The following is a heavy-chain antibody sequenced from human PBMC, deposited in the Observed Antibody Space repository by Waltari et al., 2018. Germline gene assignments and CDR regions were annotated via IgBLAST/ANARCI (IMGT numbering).Heavy chain of an antibody. CDR2: ISAYNGNT. V-gene: IGHV1-18*01. J-gene: IGHJ2*01. CDR3: ARVTLRVPRLPPTSWDL. D-gene: IGHD1-1*01. CDR1: GYTFTSYG. Sequence: QVQLVQSGAEVKKPGASVKVSCKASGYTFTSYGISWVRQAPGQGLEWMGWISAYNGNTNYAQKRQGRVTMTTDTSTSTAYMELRSLRSDDTAVYYCARVTLRVPRLPPTSWDLWGRGTLVTVSS.